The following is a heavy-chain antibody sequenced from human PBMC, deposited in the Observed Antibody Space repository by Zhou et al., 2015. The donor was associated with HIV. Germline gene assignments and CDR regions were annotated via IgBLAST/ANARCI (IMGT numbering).Heavy chain of an antibody. V-gene: IGHV1-69*06. D-gene: IGHD6-6*01. CDR1: GATFSRFA. CDR2: IIPTFGTA. CDR3: ARDRGGAARPGWRYFDL. Sequence: QVQLVQSGAEVKKPGSSVKVSCKASGATFSRFAITWLRQAPGRGLEWMGGIIPTFGTANVAQMFRDRVSIDADKSTSTAYMELSSLRSDDTAVYYCARDRGGAARPGWRYFDLWGRGTLVTVSS. J-gene: IGHJ2*01.